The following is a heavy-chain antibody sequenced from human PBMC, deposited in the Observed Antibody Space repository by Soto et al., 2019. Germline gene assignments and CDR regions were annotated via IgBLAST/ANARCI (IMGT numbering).Heavy chain of an antibody. CDR3: ARDMGHYDSSGYSHYYGMDV. J-gene: IGHJ6*02. V-gene: IGHV3-53*01. D-gene: IGHD3-22*01. Sequence: EVQLVESGGGLIQPGGSLRLSCAASGFTVISNYMSWVRQAPGKGLEWVSVIYSGGSTYYADAVKGRFTISRDNSKNTLYLQMNSLRAEDTAVYYCARDMGHYDSSGYSHYYGMDVWGQGTTVTVSS. CDR2: IYSGGST. CDR1: GFTVISNY.